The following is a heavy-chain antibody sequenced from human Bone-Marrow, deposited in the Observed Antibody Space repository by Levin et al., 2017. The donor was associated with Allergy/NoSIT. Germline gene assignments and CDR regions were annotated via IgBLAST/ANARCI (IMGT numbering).Heavy chain of an antibody. CDR3: ARGGLFCGSSSCFFDL. V-gene: IGHV3-69-1*01. J-gene: IGHJ4*02. Sequence: TAGGSLRLSCTTSGFTFTDYIFNWVRQSPGKGLEWVSSISPTGVNVHYADSMRGRVTVSRDKTTESVFLHMNSLRAEDTAVYYCARGGLFCGSSSCFFDLWGQGTLVTVSS. D-gene: IGHD2-2*01. CDR2: ISPTGVNV. CDR1: GFTFTDYI.